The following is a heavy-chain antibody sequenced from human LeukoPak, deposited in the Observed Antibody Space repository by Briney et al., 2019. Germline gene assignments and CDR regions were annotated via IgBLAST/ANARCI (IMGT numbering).Heavy chain of an antibody. V-gene: IGHV4-30-4*08. D-gene: IGHD1-1*01. CDR2: IYYSGST. CDR3: ARTTGAYNWFDP. Sequence: PSQTLSLTCTVSGGSISSGDYYWSWIRQPPGKCLEWIGYIYYSGSTYYNPSLKSRVTISVDTSKNQFSLKLSSVTAADTAVYYCARTTGAYNWFDPWGQGTLVTVSS. J-gene: IGHJ5*02. CDR1: GGSISSGDYY.